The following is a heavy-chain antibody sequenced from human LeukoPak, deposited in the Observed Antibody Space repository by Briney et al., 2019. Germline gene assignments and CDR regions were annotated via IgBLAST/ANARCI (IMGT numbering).Heavy chain of an antibody. CDR3: ARDNRRYDFWSGQTPNWFDP. CDR2: IIPISGTT. CDR1: GGTFRNYA. J-gene: IGHJ5*02. V-gene: IGHV1-69*05. D-gene: IGHD3-3*01. Sequence: GASVKVSCKASGGTFRNYAISWVRQAPGQGLEWMGGIIPISGTTNYAQKFQGRVTLTTDESTTTAYMELSSLRSEDTAVYYCARDNRRYDFWSGQTPNWFDPWGQGTLVTVSS.